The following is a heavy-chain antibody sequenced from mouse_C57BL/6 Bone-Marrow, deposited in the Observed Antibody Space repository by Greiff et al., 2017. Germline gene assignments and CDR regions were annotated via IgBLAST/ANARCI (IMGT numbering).Heavy chain of an antibody. V-gene: IGHV1-59*01. CDR2: IDPSDSYT. Sequence: QVQLQQPGAELVRPGTSVKLSCKASGYTFTSYWMHWVKQRPGQGLEWIGVIDPSDSYTNYNQKFKGKATLTVDTSSSTAYMQLSSLTSEDSAVYYCARLLAYWGQGTLVTVSA. CDR3: ARLLAY. J-gene: IGHJ3*01. CDR1: GYTFTSYW.